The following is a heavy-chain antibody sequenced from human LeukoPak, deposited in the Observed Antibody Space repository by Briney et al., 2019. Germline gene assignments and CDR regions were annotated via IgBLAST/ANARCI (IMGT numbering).Heavy chain of an antibody. CDR2: ISSSGSTI. D-gene: IGHD3-10*02. CDR1: GFTFSSYE. J-gene: IGHJ6*04. V-gene: IGHV3-48*03. Sequence: GGSLTLSCAATGFTFSSYEMNWLRQAPGKGLEWVSYISSSGSTIYYADSVKGRFTISRDNAKNSLYLQMNSLRAEDTAVYYCAELGITMIGGVWGKGTTVTISS. CDR3: AELGITMIGGV.